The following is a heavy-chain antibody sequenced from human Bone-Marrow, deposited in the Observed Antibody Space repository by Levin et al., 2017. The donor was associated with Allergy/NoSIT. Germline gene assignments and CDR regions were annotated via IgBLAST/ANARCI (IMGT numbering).Heavy chain of an antibody. CDR2: IIPFFGTT. V-gene: IGHV1-69*01. D-gene: IGHD3-10*01. J-gene: IGHJ3*02. CDR1: GGTFSSYA. CDR3: ARARSHNYGSGGFDI. Sequence: KISCKASGGTFSSYAISWVRQAPGQGLEWMGGIIPFFGTTNYAQKFQGRVTISADESTNTPYMELSSLRSEDTAVYYCARARSHNYGSGGFDIWGQGTMVTVSS.